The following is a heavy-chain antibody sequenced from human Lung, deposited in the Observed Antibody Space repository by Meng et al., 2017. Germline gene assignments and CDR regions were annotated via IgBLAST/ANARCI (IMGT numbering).Heavy chain of an antibody. CDR3: ARFETVGVATGDF. D-gene: IGHD2-15*01. CDR2: ISSDSRYI. Sequence: EVQLVESGGGLVTPGGSLRLSCAASGFTFSNYSMNWVRQAPGKGLEWVSSISSDSRYIFYADSVEGRFTISRDNAKNSLYLQMNSLSPEDTAVFYCARFETVGVATGDFWGQGTLVTVSS. J-gene: IGHJ4*02. V-gene: IGHV3-21*01. CDR1: GFTFSNYS.